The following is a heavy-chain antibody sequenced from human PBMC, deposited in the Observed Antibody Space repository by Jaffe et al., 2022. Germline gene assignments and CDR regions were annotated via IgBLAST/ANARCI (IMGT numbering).Heavy chain of an antibody. CDR1: GGSISSSNW. CDR2: IYHSGST. J-gene: IGHJ3*02. CDR3: ARDLPYYDYIWGSYRPHAFDI. Sequence: QVQLQESGPGLVKPSGTLSLTCAVSGGSISSSNWWSWVRQPPGKGLEWIGEIYHSGSTNYNPSLKSRVTISVDKSKNQFSLKLSSVTAADTAVYYCARDLPYYDYIWGSYRPHAFDIWGQGTMVTVSS. D-gene: IGHD3-16*02. V-gene: IGHV4-4*02.